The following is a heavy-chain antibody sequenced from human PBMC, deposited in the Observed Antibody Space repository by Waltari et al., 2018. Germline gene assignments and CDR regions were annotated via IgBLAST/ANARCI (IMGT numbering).Heavy chain of an antibody. CDR2: IDPNVVIT. J-gene: IGHJ4*02. V-gene: IGHV1-46*01. CDR3: AVNDYGGNSPDY. Sequence: QLVQSGAEVKKPEASVKVSCKATGNSFTNNYMHWVRQAPGQGLEWMGIIDPNVVITIYAQMFQGRGTMTSDTSTSTVYMELSSLKSEDTAVYYCAVNDYGGNSPDYWGQGTLVTVSS. D-gene: IGHD4-17*01. CDR1: GNSFTNNY.